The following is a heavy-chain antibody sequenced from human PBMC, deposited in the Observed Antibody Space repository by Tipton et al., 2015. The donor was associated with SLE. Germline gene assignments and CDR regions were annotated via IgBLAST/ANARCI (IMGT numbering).Heavy chain of an antibody. J-gene: IGHJ3*02. D-gene: IGHD3/OR15-3a*01. CDR3: ARAFRLGLDSFDI. V-gene: IGHV3-74*01. CDR1: GFSFSSYY. CDR2: TETDGRST. Sequence: GSLRLSCAASGFSFSSYYMNWVRQVPGKGLAWVSRTETDGRSTAYADSVKGRFTVSRDNAQDTLFLQMNSLRAEDSGVYYCARAFRLGLDSFDIWGQGTTVTVSA.